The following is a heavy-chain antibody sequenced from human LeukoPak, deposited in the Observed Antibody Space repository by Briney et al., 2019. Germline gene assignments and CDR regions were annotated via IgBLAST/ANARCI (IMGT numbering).Heavy chain of an antibody. CDR3: ARFKGSGSHYRSVYYMDV. V-gene: IGHV4-34*01. Sequence: PSETLSLTCAVYGGSFSGYYWSWIRQPPGKGLEWIGEINHSGSTNYNPSLKSRVTISVDTSKNQFSLKLSSVTAADTAVYYCARFKGSGSHYRSVYYMDVWGKGTTVTISS. CDR2: INHSGST. J-gene: IGHJ6*03. D-gene: IGHD3-10*01. CDR1: GGSFSGYY.